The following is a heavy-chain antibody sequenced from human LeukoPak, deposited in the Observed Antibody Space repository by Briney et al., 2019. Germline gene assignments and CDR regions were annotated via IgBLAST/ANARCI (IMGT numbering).Heavy chain of an antibody. Sequence: GGSLRLSCAASGFTLRNYAMTWVRQAPGKGLEWVSAISGRVDSTYYADSVKGRFTISRGNSKNTLYLQMNSLRAEDTAVYYCAKWGDYDILTGYYDPDYWGQGTLVTVSS. J-gene: IGHJ4*02. CDR2: ISGRVDST. V-gene: IGHV3-23*01. CDR1: GFTLRNYA. CDR3: AKWGDYDILTGYYDPDY. D-gene: IGHD3-9*01.